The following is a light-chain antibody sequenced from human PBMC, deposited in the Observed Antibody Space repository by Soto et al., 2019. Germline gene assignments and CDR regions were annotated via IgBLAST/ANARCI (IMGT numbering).Light chain of an antibody. J-gene: IGLJ2*01. CDR3: SSYTSSSTLEV. V-gene: IGLV2-14*01. CDR1: SSDVGGYNY. Sequence: QCVLTQPASVCGSPGQSITISCTGTSSDVGGYNYVSWYQQHPDKAPKLMIYDVSNRPSGVSNRFSGSKSGNTASLTISGLQAEDEADYYCSSYTSSSTLEVFGGGTKVTVL. CDR2: DVS.